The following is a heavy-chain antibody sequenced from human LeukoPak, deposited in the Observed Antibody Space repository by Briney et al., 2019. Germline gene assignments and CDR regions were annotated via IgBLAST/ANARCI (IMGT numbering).Heavy chain of an antibody. D-gene: IGHD3-3*01. Sequence: GASVKVSCKASGGTFTSYAISWVRQAPGQGLEWMGGIIPIFGTANYAQKFQGRVTITADESTSTAYMELSSLRSEDTAVYYCARNRGVVITYVDYWGQGTLVTVSS. J-gene: IGHJ4*02. CDR3: ARNRGVVITYVDY. CDR1: GGTFTSYA. CDR2: IIPIFGTA. V-gene: IGHV1-69*13.